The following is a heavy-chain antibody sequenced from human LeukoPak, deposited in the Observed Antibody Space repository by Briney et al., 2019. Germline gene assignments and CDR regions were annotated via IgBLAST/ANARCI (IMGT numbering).Heavy chain of an antibody. D-gene: IGHD3-16*01. CDR1: GFTFSGYG. CDR2: ISYDGSNK. V-gene: IGHV3-30*18. Sequence: PGGSLRLSCAASGFTFSGYGMHWVRQAPGKGLEWVAVISYDGSNKYYADSVKGRFTISRDNSKNTLYLQMNSLRAEDTAVYYCAKKRGGIKGYFDYWGQGTLVTVSS. J-gene: IGHJ4*02. CDR3: AKKRGGIKGYFDY.